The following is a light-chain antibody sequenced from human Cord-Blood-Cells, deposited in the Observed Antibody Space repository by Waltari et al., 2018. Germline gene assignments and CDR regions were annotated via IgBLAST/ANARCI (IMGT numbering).Light chain of an antibody. J-gene: IGLJ1*01. V-gene: IGLV2-23*02. CDR1: SSDVGGSNH. CDR3: CSYAGSSTYV. Sequence: QSALTQPPSVSGSPGQSVTISCTGTSSDVGGSNHVSWYQQHPGKAPKLMIYEVSKRPSGVSNRFSGSKSGNTASLTISGLQAEDEADYYCCSYAGSSTYVFGTGTKVTVL. CDR2: EVS.